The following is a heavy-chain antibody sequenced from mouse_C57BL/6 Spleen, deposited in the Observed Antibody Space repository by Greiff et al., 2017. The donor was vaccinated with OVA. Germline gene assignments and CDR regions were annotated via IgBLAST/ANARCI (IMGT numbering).Heavy chain of an antibody. CDR3: ARDYYSNYGFSNFDY. J-gene: IGHJ2*01. CDR1: GYTFTSYW. Sequence: QVQLQQPGAELVKPGASVKLSCKASGYTFTSYWMHWVKQRPGHGLEWIGMIHPNSGSTNYNEKFKSKATLTVDKSSSTAYMQLSSLTSEDSAVYYCARDYYSNYGFSNFDYWGQGTTLTVSS. D-gene: IGHD2-5*01. V-gene: IGHV1-64*01. CDR2: IHPNSGST.